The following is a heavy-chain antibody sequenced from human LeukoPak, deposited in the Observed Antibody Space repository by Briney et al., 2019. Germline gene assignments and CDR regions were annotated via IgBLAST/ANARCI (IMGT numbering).Heavy chain of an antibody. CDR2: IYYSGNT. D-gene: IGHD1-7*01. CDR3: ARSGALELNWFDP. V-gene: IGHV4-38-2*02. Sequence: SETLSLTCTVSGYSISSGYYWGWIRQPPGKGLEWIGSIYYSGNTYYNPSLKSRVTISVDTSKNQFSLKLSSVTAADTAVYYCARSGALELNWFDPWGQGTLVTVSS. CDR1: GYSISSGYY. J-gene: IGHJ5*02.